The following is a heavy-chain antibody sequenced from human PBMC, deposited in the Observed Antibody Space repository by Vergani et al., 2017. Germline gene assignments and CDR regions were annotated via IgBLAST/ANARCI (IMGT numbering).Heavy chain of an antibody. CDR2: ISSSSSYI. V-gene: IGHV3-21*01. CDR3: ARELTDYYDSSGYSFDY. Sequence: EVQLVESGGGLVQPGGSLRLSCAASGFTVSSNYMSWVRQAPGKGLEWVSSISSSSSYIYYADSVKGRFTISRDNAKNSLYLQMNSLRAEDTAVYYCARELTDYYDSSGYSFDYWGQGTLVTVSS. D-gene: IGHD3-22*01. J-gene: IGHJ4*02. CDR1: GFTVSSNY.